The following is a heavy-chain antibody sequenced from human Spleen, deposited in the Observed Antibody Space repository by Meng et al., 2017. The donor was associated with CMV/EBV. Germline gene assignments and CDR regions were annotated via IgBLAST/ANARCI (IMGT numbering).Heavy chain of an antibody. CDR3: AKGLTSGSYYMYS. Sequence: GESLKISCAASGFTFSSYAMSWVRQAPGKGLEWVSVIYSGGSSTYYADSVKGRFTISRDNSKNTLYLQMNSLRAEDTAVYYCAKGLTSGSYYMYSWGQGTLVTVSS. J-gene: IGHJ4*02. CDR1: GFTFSSYA. V-gene: IGHV3-23*03. D-gene: IGHD3-10*01. CDR2: IYSGGSST.